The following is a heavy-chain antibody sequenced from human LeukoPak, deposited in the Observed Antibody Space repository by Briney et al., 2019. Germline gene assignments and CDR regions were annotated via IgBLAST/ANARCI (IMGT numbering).Heavy chain of an antibody. CDR2: ISYDGTNK. D-gene: IGHD1-26*01. CDR1: GLAFDSNA. V-gene: IGHV3-30*04. CDR3: ASSRSGSYFAY. J-gene: IGHJ4*02. Sequence: GGSLRLSCVASGLAFDSNAMHWVRQAPGKGLEWVAAISYDGTNKYYADSVKGRFTISRDNSKNTQYLQMNSPRGEDTAVYHCASSRSGSYFAYWGQGTLVTVSS.